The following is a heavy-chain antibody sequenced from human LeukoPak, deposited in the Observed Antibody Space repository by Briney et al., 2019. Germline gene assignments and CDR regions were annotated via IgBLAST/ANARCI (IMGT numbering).Heavy chain of an antibody. D-gene: IGHD2-2*02. Sequence: GGSLRLSCAASGFTFSSYAMHWVRQAPGKGLEWVAVISYDGSNKYYADSVKGRFTISRDNSKNTLYLQMNSLRAEDTAVYYCARYCSSTSCYINYYGMDVWGQGTTVTVSS. V-gene: IGHV3-30-3*01. CDR2: ISYDGSNK. J-gene: IGHJ6*02. CDR1: GFTFSSYA. CDR3: ARYCSSTSCYINYYGMDV.